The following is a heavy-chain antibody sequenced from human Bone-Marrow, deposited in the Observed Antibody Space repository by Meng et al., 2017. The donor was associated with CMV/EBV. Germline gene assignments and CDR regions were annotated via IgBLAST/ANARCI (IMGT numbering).Heavy chain of an antibody. V-gene: IGHV3-7*01. CDR2: IKQDGSEK. CDR1: GFTFSDYY. J-gene: IGHJ5*02. Sequence: GEALKISCAASGFTFSDYYMSWIRQAPGKGLEWVANIKQDGSEKYYVDSVKGRFTITRDNAKNSLYLQMNSLRAEDTAVYYCARDSDYSNYNWFDPWGPGTLVTVSS. D-gene: IGHD4-11*01. CDR3: ARDSDYSNYNWFDP.